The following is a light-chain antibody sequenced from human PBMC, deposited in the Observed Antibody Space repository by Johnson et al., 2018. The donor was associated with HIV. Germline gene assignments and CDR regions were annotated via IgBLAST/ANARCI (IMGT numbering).Light chain of an antibody. J-gene: IGLJ1*01. CDR3: GTWDSSLSAFYV. CDR2: DNN. Sequence: QAVLTQPPSVSAAPGQKVTISCSGSSSNIVNNYVSWYQQLPGTAPKLLIYDNNKRPSGIPDRFSGSKSGTSATLGITGLQTGDEADYYCGTWDSSLSAFYVFGTVPKVTVL. V-gene: IGLV1-51*01. CDR1: SSNIVNNY.